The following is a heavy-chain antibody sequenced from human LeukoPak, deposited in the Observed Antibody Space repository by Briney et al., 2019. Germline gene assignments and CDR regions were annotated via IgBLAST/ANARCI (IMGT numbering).Heavy chain of an antibody. CDR1: GFTFSSYG. CDR3: AKDPSRLVVVVAAMDY. V-gene: IGHV3-30*02. J-gene: IGHJ4*02. CDR2: IRYDGSNK. D-gene: IGHD2-15*01. Sequence: GGSLGLSCAASGFTFSSYGMHWIRQAPGKGLEWVAFIRYDGSNKYYADSVKGRFTISRDNSKNTLYLQMNSLRAEDTAVYYCAKDPSRLVVVVAAMDYWGQGTLVTVSS.